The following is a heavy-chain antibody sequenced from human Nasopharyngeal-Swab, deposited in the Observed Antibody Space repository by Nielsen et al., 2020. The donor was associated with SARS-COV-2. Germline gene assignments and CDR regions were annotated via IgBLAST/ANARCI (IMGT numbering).Heavy chain of an antibody. CDR3: ARDCSSTSSETHYYYYGMDV. CDR2: ISSSGSTI. J-gene: IGHJ6*02. Sequence: GESLKISCAASGFTFSDYYMSWIRQAPGKGPEWVSYISSSGSTIYYADSVKGRFTISRDNAKNSLYLQMNSLRAEDTAVYYCARDCSSTSSETHYYYYGMDVWGQGTTVTVSS. V-gene: IGHV3-11*04. CDR1: GFTFSDYY. D-gene: IGHD2-2*01.